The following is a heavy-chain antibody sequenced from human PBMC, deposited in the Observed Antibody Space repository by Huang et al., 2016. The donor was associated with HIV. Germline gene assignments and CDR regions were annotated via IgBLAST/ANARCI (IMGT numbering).Heavy chain of an antibody. J-gene: IGHJ6*02. CDR3: ATKTAGMDI. D-gene: IGHD1-7*01. CDR2: IKQDESEK. CDR1: TFTFGAYW. V-gene: IGHV3-7*01. Sequence: VESGGRSVQPGGSIKISCVGSTFTFGAYWMSWVRQPPGKGVEWGANIKQDESEKYYVDSVKGRFNISRDNARKVLFLEMDDLRVEDTAIYFCATKTAGMDIWGQGTTVTVSS.